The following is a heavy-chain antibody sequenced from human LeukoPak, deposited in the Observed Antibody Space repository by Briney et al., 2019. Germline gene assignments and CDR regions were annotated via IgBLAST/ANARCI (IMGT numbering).Heavy chain of an antibody. D-gene: IGHD3-3*01. J-gene: IGHJ4*02. CDR2: ISGTSTHI. Sequence: GGSLRLSCAASGFTFSRCGMNWVRQAPGKGLEWVSSISGTSTHIYYADSVKGRFTISRDNAQNSLYLQMNSLRAEDTAVYYCARAERNAGVFDYWGQGTLVTVSS. CDR1: GFTFSRCG. CDR3: ARAERNAGVFDY. V-gene: IGHV3-21*01.